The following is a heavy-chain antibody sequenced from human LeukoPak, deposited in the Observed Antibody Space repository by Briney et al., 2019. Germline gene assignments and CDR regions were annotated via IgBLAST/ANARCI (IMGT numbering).Heavy chain of an antibody. CDR2: IGGDAVST. J-gene: IGHJ4*02. D-gene: IGHD3-3*01. V-gene: IGHV3-23*01. CDR1: GFTFSSYA. CDR3: AKDLWKADY. Sequence: GGSLRLSCAASGFTFSSYAMSWVRQAPGKGLEWVSAIGGDAVSTYYADSVKGRFSISRDNSKNTLYLQMNSLRADDTTVYYCAKDLWKADYWGQGTLVTVSS.